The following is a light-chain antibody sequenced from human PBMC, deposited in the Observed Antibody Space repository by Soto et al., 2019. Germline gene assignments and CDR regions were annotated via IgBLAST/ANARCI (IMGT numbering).Light chain of an antibody. J-gene: IGLJ1*01. Sequence: QSVLTQPASVSGSPGQSITISCTGASSDVGNNNYVSWYQHHPGKAPKLVIYEVSNRPSGVSFRFSGSKSGNTASLTISGLQTEDEADYYCSSYTSRTTSAVFGTGTKLTVL. CDR3: SSYTSRTTSAV. V-gene: IGLV2-14*01. CDR2: EVS. CDR1: SSDVGNNNY.